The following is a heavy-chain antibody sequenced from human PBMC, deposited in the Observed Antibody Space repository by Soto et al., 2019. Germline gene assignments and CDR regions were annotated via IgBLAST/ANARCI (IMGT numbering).Heavy chain of an antibody. CDR3: IRGFYGLDV. CDR2: ISWSGDNM. V-gene: IGHV3-9*01. J-gene: IGHJ6*02. CDR1: GFTFDDYA. Sequence: QLVESGGGLVQPGRSLRLSCAASGFTFDDYAMHWVRQAPGKGLEWVSGISWSGDNMAYADSVKGRFITSRDNSKNTLHLQMSSLRPEDTALFYCIRGFYGLDVWGQGTTVTVSS.